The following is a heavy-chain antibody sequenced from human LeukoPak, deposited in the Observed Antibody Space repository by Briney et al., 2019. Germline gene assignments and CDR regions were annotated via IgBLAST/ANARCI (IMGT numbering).Heavy chain of an antibody. Sequence: PGGSLRLSCAASGCTVSSNYMSWVRQAPGKGLEWVSVIYSGGSTYYADSVKGRFTISRDNSKNTLYLQMNSLRAEDTAVYYCARVGLRFVVVVADYYFDYWGQGTLVTVSS. CDR3: ARVGLRFVVVVADYYFDY. D-gene: IGHD2-15*01. J-gene: IGHJ4*02. CDR1: GCTVSSNY. V-gene: IGHV3-53*01. CDR2: IYSGGST.